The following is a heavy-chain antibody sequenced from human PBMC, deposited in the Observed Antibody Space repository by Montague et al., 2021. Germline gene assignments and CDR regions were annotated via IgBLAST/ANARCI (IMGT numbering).Heavy chain of an antibody. CDR2: ISRAGTT. CDR1: GSSFGSYY. Sequence: SDPLSLPFSFSGSSFGSYYWSWIRQAPGKGLEWVGEISRAGTTKYNPSLGSRATISVDTSKNQFSLHLASVTAADTAVYYCARVSTKLATPGRPGWFHPWGRGTLVTVSS. D-gene: IGHD5-24*01. V-gene: IGHV4-34*01. J-gene: IGHJ5*01. CDR3: ARVSTKLATPGRPGWFHP.